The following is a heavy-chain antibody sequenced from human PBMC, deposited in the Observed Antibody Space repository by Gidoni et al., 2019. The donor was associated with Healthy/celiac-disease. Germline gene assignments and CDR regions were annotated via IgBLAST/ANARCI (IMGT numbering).Heavy chain of an antibody. J-gene: IGHJ4*02. D-gene: IGHD2-15*01. CDR1: GFSLSTRGVG. Sequence: QITLKESGPTLVKPTQTLTLTCTFSGFSLSTRGVGVGWIRQPPVKALEWLALIYWADDKRYSPSLKSRLTITKDTSKNQVVLTMTNMDPVDTATYFCAQRYCSGGSCYFDFWGQGTLVTVSS. V-gene: IGHV2-5*02. CDR2: IYWADDK. CDR3: AQRYCSGGSCYFDF.